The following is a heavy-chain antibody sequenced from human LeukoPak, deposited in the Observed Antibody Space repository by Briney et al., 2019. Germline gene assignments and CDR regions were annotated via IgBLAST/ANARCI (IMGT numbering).Heavy chain of an antibody. CDR3: ARSWGSSSGIDN. Sequence: SETLSLTCTVSGGSISGYYWTWIRQPPGKGLEWIGQIYYTGRADYNPSLKSRITISVDTSKNQISLRLSSVTAADTAVFYCARSWGSSSGIDNWGQGTLVTVSS. V-gene: IGHV4-59*01. CDR2: IYYTGRA. CDR1: GGSISGYY. J-gene: IGHJ4*02. D-gene: IGHD6-13*01.